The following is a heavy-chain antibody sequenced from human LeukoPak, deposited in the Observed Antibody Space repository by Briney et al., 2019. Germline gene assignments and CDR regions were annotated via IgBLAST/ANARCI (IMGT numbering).Heavy chain of an antibody. D-gene: IGHD3-10*01. Sequence: GGSLRLSCAASGFTFSNAWMSWVRQAPGKGLELVGRIKSKTDGGTTDYAAAVKGRFTISRDDSKNTLYLQMNSLKTEDTAVYYCTADYGSGSYDYWGQGTLVTVSS. CDR1: GFTFSNAW. J-gene: IGHJ4*02. CDR2: IKSKTDGGTT. V-gene: IGHV3-15*01. CDR3: TADYGSGSYDY.